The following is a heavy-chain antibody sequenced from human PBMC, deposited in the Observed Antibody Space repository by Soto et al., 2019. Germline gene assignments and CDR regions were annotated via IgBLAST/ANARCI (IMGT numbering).Heavy chain of an antibody. CDR1: GGSVSSGGYS. Sequence: QVQLQESGPGLVKPSETLSLTGTVSGGSVSSGGYSWSWIRQSPGKGLQWIGYIYYSGSTIYNSSPTSRVTTAVDTSRNQVSLQLSSVTAADTAVYYCARLKRVGATPNWFDPWGQGTLVTVCS. D-gene: IGHD1-26*01. V-gene: IGHV4-61*08. J-gene: IGHJ5*02. CDR3: ARLKRVGATPNWFDP. CDR2: IYYSGST.